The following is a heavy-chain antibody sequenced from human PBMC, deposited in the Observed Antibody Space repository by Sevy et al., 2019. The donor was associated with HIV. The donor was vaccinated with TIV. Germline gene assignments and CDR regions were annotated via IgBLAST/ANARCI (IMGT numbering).Heavy chain of an antibody. J-gene: IGHJ5*02. D-gene: IGHD3-10*01. Sequence: SETLSLTCTVSGASINSGNYYWSWIRQPAGKGLEWVGRVHTSGDTNSNPSLKSRATISMDTSKNQFSLKLSSVTAADTAVYYCARERVCLDVVRGVRQWFDPWGQGTLVTVSS. CDR3: ARERVCLDVVRGVRQWFDP. CDR2: VHTSGDT. CDR1: GASINSGNYY. V-gene: IGHV4-61*02.